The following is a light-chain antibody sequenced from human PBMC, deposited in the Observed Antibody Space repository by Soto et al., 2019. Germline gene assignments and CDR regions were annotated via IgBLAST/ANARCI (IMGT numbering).Light chain of an antibody. Sequence: EIVLTQSPGTLSLSPGERASLSCRASQSVSSEKLAWYQQKPGQAPRLLIFGASSRATGIPDRFSGSGSGTDFTLTISRLEPEDFAVYYCQQHGTTFGQGTKV. CDR2: GAS. CDR1: QSVSSEK. CDR3: QQHGTT. V-gene: IGKV3-20*01. J-gene: IGKJ1*01.